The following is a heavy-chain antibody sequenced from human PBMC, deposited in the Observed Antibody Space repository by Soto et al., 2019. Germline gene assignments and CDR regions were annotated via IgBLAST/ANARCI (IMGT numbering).Heavy chain of an antibody. CDR3: ASRELLLFYFDY. V-gene: IGHV4-59*05. Sequence: PXETLCPTCAVANGSISSYYGTWIRQPPGMSLEWIGHVYYTGSPTYNPSLKSRVTISVDTSKNQFSLKLSSVTAADTAVYYCASRELLLFYFDYWGQGTLVTVSS. CDR2: VYYTGSP. D-gene: IGHD1-26*01. J-gene: IGHJ4*02. CDR1: NGSISSYY.